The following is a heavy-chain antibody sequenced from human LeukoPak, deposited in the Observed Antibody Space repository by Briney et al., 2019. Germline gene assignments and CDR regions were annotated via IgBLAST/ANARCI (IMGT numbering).Heavy chain of an antibody. J-gene: IGHJ4*01. D-gene: IGHD6-6*01. V-gene: IGHV4-4*07. CDR3: PREGSATARPFVSNDY. Sequence: SETLSLTCTVSGGSISSYYWSWIRQPAGKGLEWIGRIHTSGNTDYNPSLKSRVTMSVDTSKNQFSLKVRSVTVADTAVYYCPREGSATARPFVSNDYWGHGILVTVSS. CDR1: GGSISSYY. CDR2: IHTSGNT.